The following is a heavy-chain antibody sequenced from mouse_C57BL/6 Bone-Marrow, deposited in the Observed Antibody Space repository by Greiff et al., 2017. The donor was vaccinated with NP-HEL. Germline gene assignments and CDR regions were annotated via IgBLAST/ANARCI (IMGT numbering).Heavy chain of an antibody. Sequence: EVQLQQSGPELVKPGASVKISCKASGYTFTDYYMNWVKQSHGKSLEWIGDLNPNNGGTSYNQKFKGKATLTVDKSSSTAYMELRSLTAEDSAVYYCARAVIYDGYRFAYWGQGTLVTVSA. CDR2: LNPNNGGT. V-gene: IGHV1-26*01. D-gene: IGHD2-3*01. CDR3: ARAVIYDGYRFAY. J-gene: IGHJ3*01. CDR1: GYTFTDYY.